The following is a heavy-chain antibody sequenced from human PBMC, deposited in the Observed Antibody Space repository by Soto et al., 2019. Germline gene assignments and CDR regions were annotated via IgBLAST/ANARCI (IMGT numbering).Heavy chain of an antibody. Sequence: QVQLQESGPGLVKPSGTLSLTCAVSGDSISSDKWWSWVRQPPGKGLEWIGEIQHSGRTNYNPSLKSRVTILGEKAKNQVSLELSSMTAADTAVYYCARGGDWQFDYWRQGTLVTVSS. CDR1: GDSISSDKW. J-gene: IGHJ4*02. D-gene: IGHD2-21*02. CDR3: ARGGDWQFDY. CDR2: IQHSGRT. V-gene: IGHV4-4*02.